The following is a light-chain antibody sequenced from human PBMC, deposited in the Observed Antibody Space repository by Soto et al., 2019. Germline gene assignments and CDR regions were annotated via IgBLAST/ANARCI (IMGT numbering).Light chain of an antibody. J-gene: IGKJ3*01. CDR1: QSVSRD. Sequence: DIVLTQSPATLSLSPGERATLSCRASQSVSRDFAWYQQKPGQAPRLLIYDASNRATGIPARFSGSGSGTVFTLTINSLHPEDFAVYYCQHRHNFGPGTKVDFK. CDR3: QHRHN. V-gene: IGKV3-11*01. CDR2: DAS.